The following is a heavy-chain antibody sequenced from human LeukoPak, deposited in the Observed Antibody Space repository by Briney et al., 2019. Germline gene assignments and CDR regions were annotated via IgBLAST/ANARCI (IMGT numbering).Heavy chain of an antibody. J-gene: IGHJ6*03. V-gene: IGHV1-2*02. CDR2: INPNSGGT. Sequence: GASVKVSCKASGYTFTGYYMHWVRQAPGQGLEWMGWINPNSGGTNYAQKFQGRVTMTRDTPISTAYMELSRLRSDDTAVYYCAKQYYYGSGYETYYYMDVWGKGTTVTISS. D-gene: IGHD3-10*01. CDR1: GYTFTGYY. CDR3: AKQYYYGSGYETYYYMDV.